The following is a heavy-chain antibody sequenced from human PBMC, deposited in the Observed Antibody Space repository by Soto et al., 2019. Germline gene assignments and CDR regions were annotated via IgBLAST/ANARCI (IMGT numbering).Heavy chain of an antibody. CDR2: ISSSSSYI. Sequence: EVQLVESGGGLVKPGGSLRLSCAASGFTFSSYSMNWVRQAPGKGLEWVSSISSSSSYIYYADSVKGRFTISRDNAKNALYLQTNSLSAEDTAVYFCARDQPGYSYGYGLGYWGQGTLVTVSS. CDR3: ARDQPGYSYGYGLGY. J-gene: IGHJ4*02. CDR1: GFTFSSYS. V-gene: IGHV3-21*01. D-gene: IGHD5-18*01.